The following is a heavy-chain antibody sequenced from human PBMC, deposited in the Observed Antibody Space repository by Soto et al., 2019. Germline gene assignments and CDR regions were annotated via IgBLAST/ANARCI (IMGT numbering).Heavy chain of an antibody. CDR3: ARDMGVRGYSYGYGGSRDYYYYYMDV. V-gene: IGHV4-31*03. D-gene: IGHD5-18*01. J-gene: IGHJ6*03. CDR2: IYYSGST. CDR1: GGSISSGGYY. Sequence: QVQLQESGPGLVKPSQTLSLTCTVSGGSISSGGYYWSWIRQHPGKGLGWIGYIYYSGSTYYNPSLKSRVTISVDTSKNQFSLKLSSVTAADTAVYYCARDMGVRGYSYGYGGSRDYYYYYMDVWGKGTTVTVSS.